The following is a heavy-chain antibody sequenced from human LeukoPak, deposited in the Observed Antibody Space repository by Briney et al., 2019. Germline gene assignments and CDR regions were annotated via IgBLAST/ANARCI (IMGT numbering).Heavy chain of an antibody. Sequence: SETLSLTCTVSGSSISSHFWSWIRQPPGKGLEWIGYIYHSGGTNYNPSLKSRVTISVDTSKTQFSLKLSSVTAADTAVYYCAAPYGSGSYSAFDIWGQGTMVTVSS. CDR3: AAPYGSGSYSAFDI. CDR1: GSSISSHF. D-gene: IGHD3-10*01. CDR2: IYHSGGT. V-gene: IGHV4-59*08. J-gene: IGHJ3*02.